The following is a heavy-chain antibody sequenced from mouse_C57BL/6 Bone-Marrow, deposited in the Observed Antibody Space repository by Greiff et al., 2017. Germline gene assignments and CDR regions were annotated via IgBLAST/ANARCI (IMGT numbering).Heavy chain of an antibody. V-gene: IGHV1-55*01. J-gene: IGHJ2*01. CDR1: GYTFTSYW. Sequence: QVQLQQPGAELVKPGASVKMSCKASGYTFTSYWITWVKQRPGQGLEWIGDIYPGSGSTNYNEKFKSKATLTVDTSSSTASMQLSSLTSEDSAVYYCAREKDYYYGSSYYFDYWGQGTTLTVSS. CDR2: IYPGSGST. D-gene: IGHD1-1*01. CDR3: AREKDYYYGSSYYFDY.